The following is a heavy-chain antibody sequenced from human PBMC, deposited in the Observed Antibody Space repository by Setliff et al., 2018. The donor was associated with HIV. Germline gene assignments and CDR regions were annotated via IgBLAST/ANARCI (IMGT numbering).Heavy chain of an antibody. Sequence: PSETLSLTCTVSGDSLSRSSNHWGWIRQPPGKGLEWIGNTYYSGSTYYNPSLKSRVTISVDTSKNQFSLKMTSVTAADTAVYYCARDPHYYDSSGHYPWFYFDFWGQGTLVTGS. CDR1: GDSLSRSSNH. V-gene: IGHV4-39*07. J-gene: IGHJ4*02. CDR3: ARDPHYYDSSGHYPWFYFDF. D-gene: IGHD3-22*01. CDR2: TYYSGST.